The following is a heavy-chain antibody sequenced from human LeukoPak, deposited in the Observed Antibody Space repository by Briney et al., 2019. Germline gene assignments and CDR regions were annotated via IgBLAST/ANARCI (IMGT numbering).Heavy chain of an antibody. J-gene: IGHJ4*02. D-gene: IGHD6-6*01. Sequence: SETLSLTCTVSGASITTYYCTWIRQPPGKGLEWIGYIYHSGSTNCNPSLKSRVTISLDTSRNQFSLRLSSVTAADTAVYFCAREYSTSSEGDYFDYRGEGSLVTVSS. CDR3: AREYSTSSEGDYFDY. V-gene: IGHV4-59*01. CDR2: IYHSGST. CDR1: GASITTYY.